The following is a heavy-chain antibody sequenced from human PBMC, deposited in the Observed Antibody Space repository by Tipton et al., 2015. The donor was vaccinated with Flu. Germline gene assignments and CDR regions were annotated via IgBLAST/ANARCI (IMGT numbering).Heavy chain of an antibody. Sequence: TLSLTCTVSGGSISSYYWSWIRQPAGKGLEWIGRIYTSGSTNYNPSLKSRVTMPVDTSKNQFSLKLSSVTAADTAVYYCARGVLWFGESQYYGMDVWGQGTTVTVSS. CDR3: ARGVLWFGESQYYGMDV. V-gene: IGHV4-4*07. CDR2: IYTSGST. CDR1: GGSISSYY. J-gene: IGHJ6*02. D-gene: IGHD3-10*01.